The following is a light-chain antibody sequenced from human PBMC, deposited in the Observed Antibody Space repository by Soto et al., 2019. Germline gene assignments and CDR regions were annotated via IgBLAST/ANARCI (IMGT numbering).Light chain of an antibody. J-gene: IGKJ1*01. Sequence: DIQMTQFPSSLSASVGDRVTMTCRASQDIGINLGWFQQKPGKAPKRLIYVASSLQSGVPSRFSGSGSGTEFTLTISSLQPEDFASYFCLQHNAYPWTFGQGTKVEV. CDR2: VAS. CDR3: LQHNAYPWT. V-gene: IGKV1-17*01. CDR1: QDIGIN.